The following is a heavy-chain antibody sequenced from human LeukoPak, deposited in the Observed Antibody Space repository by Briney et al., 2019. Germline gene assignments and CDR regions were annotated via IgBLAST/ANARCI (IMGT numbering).Heavy chain of an antibody. Sequence: GGSLRLSCAASGFTFSNAYMNWVRQAPGKGLEWVGSIKHKNDGGATEYAAPVKDRFSNSRDHSKSMMYLQMNSLKTEDTAVYYCITPLPYSAQGGQGTLVTVSS. D-gene: IGHD2-21*01. CDR1: GFTFSNAY. V-gene: IGHV3-15*07. J-gene: IGHJ4*02. CDR3: ITPLPYSAQ. CDR2: IKHKNDGGAT.